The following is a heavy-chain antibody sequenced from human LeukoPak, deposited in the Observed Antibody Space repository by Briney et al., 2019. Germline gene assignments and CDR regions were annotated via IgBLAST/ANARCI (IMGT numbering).Heavy chain of an antibody. V-gene: IGHV4-34*01. Sequence: SETLSLTCAVYGGSFSGYYWSWIRQPPGKGLEWIGEINHSGSTNYNPSLKSRVTISVDTSKNQFSLKLSSVTAADTAVYYCARRGSIVVVIVAFDIWGQGTMVTVSS. CDR2: INHSGST. J-gene: IGHJ3*02. D-gene: IGHD3-22*01. CDR3: ARRGSIVVVIVAFDI. CDR1: GGSFSGYY.